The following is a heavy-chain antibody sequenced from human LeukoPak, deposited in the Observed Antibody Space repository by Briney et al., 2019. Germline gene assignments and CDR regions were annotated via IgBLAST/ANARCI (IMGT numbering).Heavy chain of an antibody. CDR1: GFTFSIYS. CDR2: ISSSSRYI. V-gene: IGHV3-21*01. CDR3: ARDPRRYCSSTSCYSREPWFDP. J-gene: IGHJ5*02. D-gene: IGHD2-2*02. Sequence: GGSLRLSCAASGFTFSIYSMNWVRQAQGKGLEWASSISSSSRYIYYADSVKGRFTISRDNAKNSLYLQMNSLRAEDTAVYYCARDPRRYCSSTSCYSREPWFDPWGQGTLVTVSS.